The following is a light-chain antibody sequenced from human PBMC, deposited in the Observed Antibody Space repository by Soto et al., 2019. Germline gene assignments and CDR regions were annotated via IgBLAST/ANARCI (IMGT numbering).Light chain of an antibody. V-gene: IGLV1-40*01. CDR3: QSSDTSLSGWV. CDR2: GNN. J-gene: IGLJ3*02. Sequence: QSVLTQPPSVSGAPGQKVTISCTGSSSNIGAGYDVHWYQQLPGTAPKLLIYGNNNRPSGVPDRFSGSKSGNSASLAITGLQAEDEADYYCQSSDTSLSGWVFGGGTKVTVL. CDR1: SSNIGAGYD.